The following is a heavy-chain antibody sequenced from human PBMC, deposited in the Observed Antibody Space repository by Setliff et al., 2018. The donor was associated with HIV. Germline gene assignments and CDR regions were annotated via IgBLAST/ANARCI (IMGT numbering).Heavy chain of an antibody. CDR2: INSDGTST. CDR1: GFTFSPYW. Sequence: GGSLRLSCAASGFTFSPYWMHWVRQAPGKGLVWVSRINSDGTSTTYADSVKGRFTISRDNAKNTLYLQMNSLRAEDTAVYYCAREFSGTRYRYFDSWGQGTLVTVSS. CDR3: AREFSGTRYRYFDS. J-gene: IGHJ4*02. D-gene: IGHD5-12*01. V-gene: IGHV3-74*03.